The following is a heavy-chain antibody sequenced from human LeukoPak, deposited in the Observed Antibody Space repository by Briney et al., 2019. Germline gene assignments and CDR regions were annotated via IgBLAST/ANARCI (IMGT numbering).Heavy chain of an antibody. Sequence: PSETLSLTCTVSGGSISSSSYYWGWIRQPPGKGLEWIGSIYYSGSTYYNPSLKSRVTISVDTSKNQFSLKLSSVTAADTAVYYCARLFGRGTHHFDYWGQGTLVTVSS. CDR2: IYYSGST. J-gene: IGHJ4*02. D-gene: IGHD3-3*01. V-gene: IGHV4-39*01. CDR1: GGSISSSSYY. CDR3: ARLFGRGTHHFDY.